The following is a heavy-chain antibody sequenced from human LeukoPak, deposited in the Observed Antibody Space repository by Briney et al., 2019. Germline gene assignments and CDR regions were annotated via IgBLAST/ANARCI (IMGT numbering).Heavy chain of an antibody. V-gene: IGHV4-39*01. CDR3: ARLGYDSSGYYPNRNFDY. D-gene: IGHD3-22*01. CDR1: GGSISSSSYY. J-gene: IGHJ4*02. Sequence: SETLSLTCTVSGGSISSSSYYWGWVRQPPGKGREWIGSIYYSGSTYYNPSLKSRVTISVDTSKNQFSLKLSSVTAADTAVYYCARLGYDSSGYYPNRNFDYWGQGTLVTVSS. CDR2: IYYSGST.